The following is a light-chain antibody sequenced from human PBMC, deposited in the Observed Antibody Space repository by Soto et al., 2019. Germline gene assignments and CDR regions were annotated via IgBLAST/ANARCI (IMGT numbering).Light chain of an antibody. J-gene: IGKJ5*01. CDR2: GAS. CDR3: QQYNNRPIT. Sequence: EIVMTQSPATLSVFPGEGATLSCRASQSVSTNLAWYQQKPGQAPRLLIYGASTRAAGVSPRFSGSGSGTDFTLTISRLETEDFAVFDCQQYNNRPITFGQGTRLEIK. CDR1: QSVSTN. V-gene: IGKV3-15*01.